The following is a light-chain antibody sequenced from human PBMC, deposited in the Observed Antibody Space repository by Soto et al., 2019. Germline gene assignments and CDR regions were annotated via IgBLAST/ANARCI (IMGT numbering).Light chain of an antibody. Sequence: QSVLTQPASVSGSPGQSITISCTGTSSDVGNYQSVAWYQHNPGKAPKLMIYDVSIRPSGVSNRFSGSKSGNTASLTISGLQAEDEADYYCSSYTTSSNYVFGSGTKVTVL. CDR3: SSYTTSSNYV. CDR1: SSDVGNYQS. CDR2: DVS. J-gene: IGLJ1*01. V-gene: IGLV2-14*01.